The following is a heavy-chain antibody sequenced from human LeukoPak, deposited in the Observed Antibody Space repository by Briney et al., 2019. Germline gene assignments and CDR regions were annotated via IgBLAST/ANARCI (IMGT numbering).Heavy chain of an antibody. J-gene: IGHJ5*02. CDR1: GFTFSSYG. V-gene: IGHV3-33*01. CDR2: IWYDGSNK. CDR3: ARDRGVSVTTYWFDP. D-gene: IGHD4-17*01. Sequence: GALRLSCAASGFTFSSYGMHWVRQAPGKGLEWVAVIWYDGSNKYYADSVKGRFTISRDNSKNTLYLQTNSLRAEDTAVYYCARDRGVSVTTYWFDPWGQGTLVTVSS.